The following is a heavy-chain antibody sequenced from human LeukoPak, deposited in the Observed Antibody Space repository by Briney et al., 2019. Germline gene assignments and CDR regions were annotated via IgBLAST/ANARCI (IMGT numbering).Heavy chain of an antibody. J-gene: IGHJ4*02. CDR3: ATTVPGYPDDYFDY. CDR2: INVNGGSM. CDR1: GVSFKDYY. Sequence: GGSLRLSCAASGVSFKDYYWSWIRQVPGEGLEWVSYINVNGGSMQYADSVKGRFTISRDNAKNSLYLQMNSLRAEDTAVYYCATTVPGYPDDYFDYWGQGTLVTVSS. V-gene: IGHV3-11*04. D-gene: IGHD6-19*01.